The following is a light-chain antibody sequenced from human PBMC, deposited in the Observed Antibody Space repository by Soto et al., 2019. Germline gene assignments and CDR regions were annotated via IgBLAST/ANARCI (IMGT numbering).Light chain of an antibody. Sequence: QSALTQPASVSGSLGQSITISCTGTSSDVGGYNYVSWYQQHPGKAPKLMIYEVSNRPSGISTRFSGSKSGITAFLTISGLQAEDEADYYCSSYTSSSTPVFGGGTKLTVL. CDR1: SSDVGGYNY. J-gene: IGLJ2*01. CDR3: SSYTSSSTPV. CDR2: EVS. V-gene: IGLV2-14*01.